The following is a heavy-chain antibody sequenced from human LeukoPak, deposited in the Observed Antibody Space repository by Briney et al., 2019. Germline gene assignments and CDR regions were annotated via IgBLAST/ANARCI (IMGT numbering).Heavy chain of an antibody. CDR3: AKDAPESSHFDY. V-gene: IGHV4-59*01. Sequence: PSETLSLTCTVSGGSISNFYWSWIRRPPGKGLEWIGYVYYSGTTNYNPSLKGRVIISVDTSKNQFSVRLSSVTAADTAVYYCAKDAPESSHFDYWGQGTLVTVSS. D-gene: IGHD1-14*01. J-gene: IGHJ4*02. CDR2: VYYSGTT. CDR1: GGSISNFY.